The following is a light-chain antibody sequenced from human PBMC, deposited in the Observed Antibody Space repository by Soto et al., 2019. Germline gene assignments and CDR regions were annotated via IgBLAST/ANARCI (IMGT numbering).Light chain of an antibody. V-gene: IGKV1-5*03. J-gene: IGKJ1*01. Sequence: DIQMTQSPSTLSASVGDRLTITCRASQSINSYLAWYQQKPGKAPKLLIYKASNLESGVPSRFSGSGSGTEFTLTISNLQPDDFATYYCQQFNSYSTFGQGTKVEIK. CDR3: QQFNSYST. CDR1: QSINSY. CDR2: KAS.